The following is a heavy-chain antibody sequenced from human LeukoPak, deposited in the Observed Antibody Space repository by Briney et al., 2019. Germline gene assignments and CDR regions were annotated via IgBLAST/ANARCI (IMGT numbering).Heavy chain of an antibody. CDR1: GFTFSSYG. CDR2: IWYDGSNK. J-gene: IGHJ4*02. Sequence: QTGKSLTLSCAASGFTFSSYGMHWVRQAPGKGLEWVAVIWYDGSNKYYADSAKGRFTISRDNSKNTLYLQMNSLRAEDTAVYYCARDGTTSGWTTRFDYWGQGTLVTVSS. D-gene: IGHD6-19*01. CDR3: ARDGTTSGWTTRFDY. V-gene: IGHV3-33*01.